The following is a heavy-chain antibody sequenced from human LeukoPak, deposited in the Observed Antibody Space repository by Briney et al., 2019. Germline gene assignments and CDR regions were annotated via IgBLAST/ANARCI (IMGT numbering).Heavy chain of an antibody. D-gene: IGHD3-3*01. CDR2: INPAGNYR. CDR3: VRDWDHYDFDS. V-gene: IGHV3-74*01. J-gene: IGHJ5*01. Sequence: PGGSLRLSCAASGFTFSNYRIHWVRQVPGKGLVWVSRINPAGNYRNYADSVEGRFTISRDNARNTVYLQMNSLRAEDTALFYCVRDWDHYDFDSWGQGTLVIVSS. CDR1: GFTFSNYR.